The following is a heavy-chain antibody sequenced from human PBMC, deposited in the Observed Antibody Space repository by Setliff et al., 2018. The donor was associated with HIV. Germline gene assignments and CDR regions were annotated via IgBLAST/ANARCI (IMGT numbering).Heavy chain of an antibody. CDR1: GFTFSSYS. Sequence: LRLACAASGFTFSSYSMNWVRQAPGKGLEWVSYISSSSSTIYYADSVKGRFTISRDNAKNTLYLQMNSLRVEDTGVYYCHSGYDTEEQSYFDYWGQGTLVTVSS. CDR2: ISSSSSTI. CDR3: HSGYDTEEQSYFDY. V-gene: IGHV3-48*04. D-gene: IGHD5-12*01. J-gene: IGHJ4*02.